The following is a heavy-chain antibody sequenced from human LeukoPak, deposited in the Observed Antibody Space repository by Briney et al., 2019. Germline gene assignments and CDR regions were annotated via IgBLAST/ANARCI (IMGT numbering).Heavy chain of an antibody. D-gene: IGHD1-1*01. V-gene: IGHV3-7*01. Sequence: GGSLRLSCAASGFTFSSYWMTWVRQAPGKGLEWVANIKQDGSEKYYVDSVKGRFTISRDNAKNSLYLQMNSLRAEDTAVYYCARGLWNRPLPVDYWGQGTLVTVSS. CDR2: IKQDGSEK. CDR1: GFTFSSYW. J-gene: IGHJ4*02. CDR3: ARGLWNRPLPVDY.